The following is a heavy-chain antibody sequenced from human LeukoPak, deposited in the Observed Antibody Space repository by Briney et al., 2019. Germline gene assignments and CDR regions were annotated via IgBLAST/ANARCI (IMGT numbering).Heavy chain of an antibody. Sequence: SVKVSCKASGGTFSSYAISWVRQAPGQGLEWMGGIIPIFGTANYAQKFQGRVTITADESTSTAYMELSSLRSEDTAVYYCARGRMAGTYVFDYWGQGTLVTVSS. CDR3: ARGRMAGTYVFDY. CDR2: IIPIFGTA. V-gene: IGHV1-69*13. D-gene: IGHD6-19*01. CDR1: GGTFSSYA. J-gene: IGHJ4*02.